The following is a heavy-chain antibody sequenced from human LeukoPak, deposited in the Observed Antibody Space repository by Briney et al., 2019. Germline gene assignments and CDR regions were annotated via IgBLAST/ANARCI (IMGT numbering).Heavy chain of an antibody. D-gene: IGHD3-22*01. J-gene: IGHJ4*02. CDR2: INTIRAGT. CDR1: GYTFTIYY. V-gene: IGHV1-2*02. CDR3: ARGLAFDFAGYYFALGY. Sequence: AAVTVSFKDSGYTFTIYYMDWVRQAPGQGGEGMGWINTIRAGTNYTQNFQGTVPMTTHTSITTAYMELRRLTSDDTAVYYCARGLAFDFAGYYFALGYWGQGTLVPVSS.